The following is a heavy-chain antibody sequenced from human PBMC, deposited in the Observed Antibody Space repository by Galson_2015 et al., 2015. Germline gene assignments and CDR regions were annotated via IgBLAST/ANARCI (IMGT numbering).Heavy chain of an antibody. V-gene: IGHV4-39*07. CDR1: GGSISSSSYY. CDR3: ARVPSAGYRFYYDSSGPYDY. CDR2: IYYSGST. D-gene: IGHD3-22*01. J-gene: IGHJ4*02. Sequence: LSLTCTVSGGSISSSSYYWGWIRQPPGKGLEWIGSIYYSGSTNYNPSLKSRVTISVDKSKSQFSLKLSSVTAADTAVYYCARVPSAGYRFYYDSSGPYDYWGQGTLVTVSS.